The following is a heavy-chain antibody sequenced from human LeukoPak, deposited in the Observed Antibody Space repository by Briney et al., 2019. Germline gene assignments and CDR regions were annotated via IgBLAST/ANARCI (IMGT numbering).Heavy chain of an antibody. D-gene: IGHD6-13*01. CDR3: AREAFLIAAAGSFDY. CDR2: INHSGST. J-gene: IGHJ4*02. Sequence: PSETLSLTYAVYGGSFSGYYWSWIRQPPGKGLEWIGEINHSGSTNYNPSLKSRVTISVDTSKNQFSLKLSSVTAADTAVYYCAREAFLIAAAGSFDYWGQGTLVTVSS. V-gene: IGHV4-34*01. CDR1: GGSFSGYY.